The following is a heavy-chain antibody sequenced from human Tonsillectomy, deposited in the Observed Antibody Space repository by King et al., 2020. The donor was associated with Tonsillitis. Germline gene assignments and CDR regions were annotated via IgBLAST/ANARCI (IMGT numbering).Heavy chain of an antibody. J-gene: IGHJ4*02. D-gene: IGHD2-2*01. Sequence: VQLVESGGGLVQPGGSLRLSCVASGFPLRNYALSWVRQAPGKGLEWVSGISGSGHSTYYADSVKGRFTISRDNSKNTLFLQMNSLRGEDPAIYYCAKERGYCSSAICSPFDYWGQGTLVTVSS. CDR3: AKERGYCSSAICSPFDY. CDR2: ISGSGHST. CDR1: GFPLRNYA. V-gene: IGHV3-23*04.